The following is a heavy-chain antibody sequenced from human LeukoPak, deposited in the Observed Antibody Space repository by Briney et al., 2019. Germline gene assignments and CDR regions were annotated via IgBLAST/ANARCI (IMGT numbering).Heavy chain of an antibody. J-gene: IGHJ3*02. CDR1: GGSISSYY. Sequence: PSETLSLTCTVSGGSISSYYWSWIRQPPGKGLEWIGEINHSGSTNYNPSLKSRVTISVDTSKNQFSLKLSSVTAADTAVYYCARRGHITMVRGVTQRGPKYAFDIWGQGTMVTVSS. CDR2: INHSGST. V-gene: IGHV4-34*01. D-gene: IGHD3-10*01. CDR3: ARRGHITMVRGVTQRGPKYAFDI.